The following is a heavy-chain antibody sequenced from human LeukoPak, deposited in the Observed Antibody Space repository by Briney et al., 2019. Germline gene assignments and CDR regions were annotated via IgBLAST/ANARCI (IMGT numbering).Heavy chain of an antibody. D-gene: IGHD3-10*01. CDR3: ARGVGFGMYYYYYTAV. J-gene: IGHJ6*03. Sequence: SQTLSLTCAICGDSVSSNSAAWNWIRQSPSSGIEWLGRGYYRSKWYNDYAVTVKTRITINPDSSKNPFTLQLNSVTPEDTAVYYCARGVGFGMYYYYYTAVWGKGTTVTVS. CDR2: GYYRSKWYN. CDR1: GDSVSSNSAA. V-gene: IGHV6-1*01.